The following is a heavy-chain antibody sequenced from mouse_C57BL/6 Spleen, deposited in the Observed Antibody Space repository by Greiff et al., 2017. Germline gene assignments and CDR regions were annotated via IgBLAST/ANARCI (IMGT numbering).Heavy chain of an antibody. CDR1: GYTFTDYE. D-gene: IGHD1-1*01. J-gene: IGHJ4*01. CDR3: TRRFIYAMDY. Sequence: QVQLQQSGAELVRPGASVTLSCKASGYTFTDYEMHWVKQTPVHGLEWIGAIDPETGGPAYNQKFKGKAILTADKSSSTAYMELRSLTSEDSAVYYCTRRFIYAMDYWGQGTSVTVSS. V-gene: IGHV1-15*01. CDR2: IDPETGGP.